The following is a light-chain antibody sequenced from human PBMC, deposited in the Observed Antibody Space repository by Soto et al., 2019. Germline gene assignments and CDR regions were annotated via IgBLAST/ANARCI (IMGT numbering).Light chain of an antibody. Sequence: QAVLTQSPSASASLGASVKLTCTLSSGHSNYAIAWHQQQSEKGPRYLMTLNSDGSHSTGDGIPDRFSGSSSGAERYLTISSLQSGDEADYYCQWWGSGIVVFGGGTKLTVL. J-gene: IGLJ2*01. CDR2: LNSDGSH. CDR1: SGHSNYA. V-gene: IGLV4-69*01. CDR3: QWWGSGIVV.